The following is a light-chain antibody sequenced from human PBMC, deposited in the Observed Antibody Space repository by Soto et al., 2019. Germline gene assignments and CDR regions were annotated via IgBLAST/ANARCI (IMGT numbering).Light chain of an antibody. Sequence: EIVLTQSPATLSLSPGEGATLSCRASQSVNSTFLAWYQHKPGRPPRLLIYGASSRATDIPDRFSGGGSGTDFTLTIIRLEPEDFAVYYCQQYGSSPWTFGQGTKVDIK. V-gene: IGKV3-20*01. CDR1: QSVNSTF. CDR2: GAS. J-gene: IGKJ1*01. CDR3: QQYGSSPWT.